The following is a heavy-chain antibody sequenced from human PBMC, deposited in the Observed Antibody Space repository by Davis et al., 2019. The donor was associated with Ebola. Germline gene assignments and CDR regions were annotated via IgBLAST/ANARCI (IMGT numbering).Heavy chain of an antibody. CDR2: MNPNSGNT. D-gene: IGHD2-2*02. Sequence: ASVKVSCKASGYTFTSYDINWVRQATGQGLEWMGWMNPNSGNTGYAQKFQGRVTITRNTSISTAYMELSSLRSEDTAVYYCARGLRGVGIKYQLLYRAPYYFDYWGQGTLVTVSS. V-gene: IGHV1-8*03. CDR3: ARGLRGVGIKYQLLYRAPYYFDY. CDR1: GYTFTSYD. J-gene: IGHJ4*02.